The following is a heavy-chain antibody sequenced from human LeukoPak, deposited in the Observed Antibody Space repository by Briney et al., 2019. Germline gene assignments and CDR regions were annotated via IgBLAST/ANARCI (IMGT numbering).Heavy chain of an antibody. CDR2: IYPVDSDT. Sequence: RGESLKISCKGSGLTFTSYWIAWVRQMPGKGLEWMGFIYPVDSDTRYSPSFQGQVSISADKSISTAYLQWSSLKASDTAIYYCARWDGSTFDFWGQGTLVAVPS. V-gene: IGHV5-51*01. D-gene: IGHD1-26*01. J-gene: IGHJ4*02. CDR3: ARWDGSTFDF. CDR1: GLTFTSYW.